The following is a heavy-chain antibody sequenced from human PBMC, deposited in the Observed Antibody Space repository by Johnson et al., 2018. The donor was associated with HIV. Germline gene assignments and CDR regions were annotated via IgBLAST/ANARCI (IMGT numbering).Heavy chain of an antibody. CDR2: IYSGGLP. CDR3: AREGGQWLVLVDAFDI. CDR1: GFTFDDYG. J-gene: IGHJ3*02. Sequence: VQLVESGGGVVRHGGSLRLSCAASGFTFDDYGMSWVRPAPGKGLEWVSVIYSGGLPYYADPVQGRLPISRDNSKNTLYLQMNSLRAEDTAVYYCAREGGQWLVLVDAFDIWGQGTMVTVSS. D-gene: IGHD6-19*01. V-gene: IGHV3-66*01.